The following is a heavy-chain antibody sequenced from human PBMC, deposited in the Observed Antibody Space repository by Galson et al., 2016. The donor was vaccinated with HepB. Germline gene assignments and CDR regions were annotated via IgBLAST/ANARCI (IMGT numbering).Heavy chain of an antibody. V-gene: IGHV3-74*01. J-gene: IGHJ6*02. Sequence: SLRLSCAASGFSIRNHWMHWVRQAPGKGLVLVSRISHKADVTRYADSVEGRFSISKDGAKNTVYLQMNSLRVEDTALYYCARDGGYFDMDVWGQGTTVTVSS. CDR2: ISHKADVT. CDR1: GFSIRNHW. CDR3: ARDGGYFDMDV.